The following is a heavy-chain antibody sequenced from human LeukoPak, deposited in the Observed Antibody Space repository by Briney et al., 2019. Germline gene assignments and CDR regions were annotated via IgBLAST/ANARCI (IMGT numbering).Heavy chain of an antibody. V-gene: IGHV1-46*01. CDR3: ARGRDGYNYAGYFLDY. J-gene: IGHJ4*02. Sequence: ASVKVSCKTSGYTFTSYYLHWVRQAPGHGLEWTGIIDPNGGSTKYAQKFQGRVTMTRDMSTSTVYMELSSLRSEDTAVYYCARGRDGYNYAGYFLDYWGQGTLVTVSS. D-gene: IGHD5-24*01. CDR1: GYTFTSYY. CDR2: IDPNGGST.